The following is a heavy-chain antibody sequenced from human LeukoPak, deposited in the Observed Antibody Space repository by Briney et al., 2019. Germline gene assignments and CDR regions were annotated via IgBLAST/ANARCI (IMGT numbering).Heavy chain of an antibody. Sequence: SGPTLVNPTETLTLTCTFSGFSLRTSGVGVGWIRQSPGKALEWLALIYWDDVKRYSPSLKSRLTFTKDTSKNQVVLTMTNMDPVDTATYYCAHRDLYCSSASCYSADAFDLWGQGTMVTVSS. CDR3: AHRDLYCSSASCYSADAFDL. CDR2: IYWDDVK. D-gene: IGHD2-2*02. J-gene: IGHJ3*01. V-gene: IGHV2-5*02. CDR1: GFSLRTSGVG.